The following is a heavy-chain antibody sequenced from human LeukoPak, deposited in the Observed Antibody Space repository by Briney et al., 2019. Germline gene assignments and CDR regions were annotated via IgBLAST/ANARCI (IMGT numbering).Heavy chain of an antibody. CDR3: AKDRALGYSHDFDS. Sequence: PGGYLRLSCAASAFTFSNYWMSWVRQAPGKGLEWVANIKQDGSEKYYVDSVKGRFTISRDNAKNSLYLQMNSLRAEDTAVYYCAKDRALGYSHDFDSWGQGTLVTVSS. J-gene: IGHJ4*02. V-gene: IGHV3-7*03. CDR2: IKQDGSEK. CDR1: AFTFSNYW. D-gene: IGHD5-18*01.